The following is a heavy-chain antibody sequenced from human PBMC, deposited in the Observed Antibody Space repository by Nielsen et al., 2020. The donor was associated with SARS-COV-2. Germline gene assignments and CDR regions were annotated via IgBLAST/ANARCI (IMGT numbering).Heavy chain of an antibody. Sequence: SLRLSFASSAFTFINFAMNLVLHAPGQLLDCFSTIGVSGCGTYYADSLKGRFTISRDNSKNTLYLQMNSLGADDTAIYYCTRRVAGGTMDVWGQGTTVTVSS. J-gene: IGHJ6*01. CDR3: TRRVAGGTMDV. V-gene: IGHV3-23*01. D-gene: IGHD6-19*01. CDR1: AFTFINFA. CDR2: IGVSGCGT.